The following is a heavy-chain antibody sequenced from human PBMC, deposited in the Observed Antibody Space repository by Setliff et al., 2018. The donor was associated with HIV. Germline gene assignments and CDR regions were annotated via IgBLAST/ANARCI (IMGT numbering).Heavy chain of an antibody. V-gene: IGHV3-30*04. J-gene: IGHJ4*02. CDR2: ISYDGSYE. CDR1: GFTFSSYA. CDR3: ARDPFLAQGFWSGYYSDY. Sequence: PGGSLRLSCAASGFTFSSYAMHWVRQAPGKGLEWVAVISYDGSYEYYADSVKGRFTISRDNSKNTLYLQMNSLRAEDTAVYYCARDPFLAQGFWSGYYSDYWGQGTLVTVSS. D-gene: IGHD3-3*01.